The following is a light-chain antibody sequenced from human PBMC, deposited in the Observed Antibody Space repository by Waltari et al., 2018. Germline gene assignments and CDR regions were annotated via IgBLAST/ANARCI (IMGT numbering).Light chain of an antibody. CDR1: SSDVGGYNY. Sequence: SSDVGGYNYVSWSQHHPGKAPKLMIYDVSKRHSGVSNRFSGSKSGNTASLTISGLQAEDEADYYCSSDTSSSTLVIGTGTKVTVL. CDR2: DVS. CDR3: SSDTSSSTLV. J-gene: IGLJ1*01. V-gene: IGLV2-14*03.